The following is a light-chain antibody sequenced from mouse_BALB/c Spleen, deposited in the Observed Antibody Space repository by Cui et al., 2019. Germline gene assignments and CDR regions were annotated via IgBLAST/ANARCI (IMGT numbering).Light chain of an antibody. Sequence: DIVMTQSHKFMSTSVGDRVSITCKASQVVSTAVAWYQQKPGQSPKLLIYWASTRHTGVPDRSTGSGSGTDYTLTISSVQAEDLALYYCQQHYSTPFTFGSGTKLEIK. CDR2: WAS. CDR3: QQHYSTPFT. V-gene: IGKV6-25*01. CDR1: QVVSTA. J-gene: IGKJ4*01.